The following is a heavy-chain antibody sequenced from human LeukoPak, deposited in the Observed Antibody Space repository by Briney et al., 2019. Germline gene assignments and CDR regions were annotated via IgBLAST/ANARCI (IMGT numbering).Heavy chain of an antibody. CDR2: IYTRGGT. Sequence: SATLSPTGTVAGGSIVNSYCSWIRQPAGEGLEWIARIYTRGGTNYNPSLKGRVTMSVDTSKNQFSLKMSSVTAADTAVYYCARVRYCSADICSGGDAFHIWGQRTMDSVSS. V-gene: IGHV4-4*07. J-gene: IGHJ3*02. CDR3: ARVRYCSADICSGGDAFHI. D-gene: IGHD2-15*01. CDR1: GGSIVNSY.